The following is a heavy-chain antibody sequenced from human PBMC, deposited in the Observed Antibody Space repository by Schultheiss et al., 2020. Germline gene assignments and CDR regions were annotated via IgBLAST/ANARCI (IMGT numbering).Heavy chain of an antibody. D-gene: IGHD1-20*01. CDR1: G. CDR3: ARGLTGLYYFDY. CDR2: ISYDGSNK. Sequence: GMHWVRQAPGKGLEWVAVISYDGSNKYYADSVKGRFTISRDNSKNTLYLQMNSLRAEDTAVYYCARGLTGLYYFDYWGQGTLVTVSS. V-gene: IGHV3-30*03. J-gene: IGHJ4*02.